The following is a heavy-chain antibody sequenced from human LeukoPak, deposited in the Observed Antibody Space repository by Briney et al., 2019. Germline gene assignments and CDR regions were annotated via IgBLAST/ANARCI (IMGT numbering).Heavy chain of an antibody. CDR3: ARDRTTVNSYYHYYYMDV. V-gene: IGHV1-2*02. D-gene: IGHD4-11*01. Sequence: ASVKVSCKASGYTFTGYYMHWVRQAPGQGLEWMGWINPNSGGTNYAQKFQGRVTMTRDTSISTAYMELSRLRSDDTAVYYCARDRTTVNSYYHYYYMDVWGKGTTVTVSS. CDR1: GYTFTGYY. CDR2: INPNSGGT. J-gene: IGHJ6*03.